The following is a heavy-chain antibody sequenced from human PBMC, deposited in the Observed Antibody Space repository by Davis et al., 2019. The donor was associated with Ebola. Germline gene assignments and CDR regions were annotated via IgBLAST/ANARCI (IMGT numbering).Heavy chain of an antibody. D-gene: IGHD3-10*01. CDR2: INHSGST. Sequence: PSETLSLTCAVYGGSFSGYYWSWIRQHPGKGLEWIGEINHSGSTNYNPSLKSRVTISVDTSKNQFSLKLSSVTAADTAVYYCARVLSYYYGSGTVNVFDYWGQGTLVTVSS. CDR1: GGSFSGYY. V-gene: IGHV4-34*01. J-gene: IGHJ4*02. CDR3: ARVLSYYYGSGTVNVFDY.